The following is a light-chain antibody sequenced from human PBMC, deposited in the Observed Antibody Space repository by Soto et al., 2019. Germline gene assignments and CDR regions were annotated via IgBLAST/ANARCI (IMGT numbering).Light chain of an antibody. CDR1: QSVSSGF. V-gene: IGKV3-20*01. J-gene: IGKJ1*01. CDR2: GAS. CDR3: QQYASSVT. Sequence: EIVLTQSPGSLSFYPGERATLSCRASQSVSSGFFARYQQKPGQAPRLIIYGASNRATGIPDRFSGSGSGTDFTLTISRLEPEDFAVYYCQQYASSVTFGQGTKVEVK.